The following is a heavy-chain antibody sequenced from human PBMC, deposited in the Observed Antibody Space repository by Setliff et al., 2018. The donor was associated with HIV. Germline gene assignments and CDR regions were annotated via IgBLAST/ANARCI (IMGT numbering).Heavy chain of an antibody. CDR3: ARHAAGPDGPFDY. D-gene: IGHD2-2*01. Sequence: SETLSLTCAVSGGSISSSNWWSWVRQPPGKGLEWIGEIYFSGHTNYNPSPQSRVTLSLDNSKNQFSLKLTSVTAADTAVYYCARHAAGPDGPFDYWGQGTLVTVSS. V-gene: IGHV4-4*02. CDR2: IYFSGHT. CDR1: GGSISSSNW. J-gene: IGHJ4*02.